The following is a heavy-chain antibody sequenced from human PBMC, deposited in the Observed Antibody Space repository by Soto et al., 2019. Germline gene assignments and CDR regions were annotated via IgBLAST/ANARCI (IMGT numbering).Heavy chain of an antibody. D-gene: IGHD2-15*01. V-gene: IGHV1-24*01. CDR3: ATDATRASYRSGGSCHFDY. CDR1: GYTLTELS. CDR2: FDPEDGET. J-gene: IGHJ4*02. Sequence: ASVKVSCKVSGYTLTELSMHGVRQAPGKGLEWMGGFDPEDGETIYAQKFQGRVTMTEDTSTDTAYMELSSLRSEDTAVYYCATDATRASYRSGGSCHFDYWGQGTLVTVSS.